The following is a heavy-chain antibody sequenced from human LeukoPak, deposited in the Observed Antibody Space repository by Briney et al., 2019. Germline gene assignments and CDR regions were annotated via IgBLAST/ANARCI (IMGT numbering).Heavy chain of an antibody. D-gene: IGHD6-6*01. CDR2: IRRGGSEE. CDR3: ARALIAADNY. J-gene: IGHJ4*02. V-gene: IGHV3-7*04. Sequence: GGSLRLSCAASGYTISNYWMNWVRQAPGKGLEWLANIRRGGSEEYYVDSVKGRFTISRDNTKNSLYLQMNSLRVEDTAVYYCARALIAADNYWGQGTLVTVSS. CDR1: GYTISNYW.